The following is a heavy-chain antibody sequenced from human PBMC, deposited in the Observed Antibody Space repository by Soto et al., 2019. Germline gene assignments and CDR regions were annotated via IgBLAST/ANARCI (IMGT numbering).Heavy chain of an antibody. CDR2: IDLSDSYT. Sequence: GESLKISCKGSGYTFTSNWIGWVRQMPGKGLEWMCRIDLSDSYTNYSPSFQGHVTISADKSISTAYLQWSSLKASDTAMYYCARLGYYDILTGLDYYYYGMDVWGQGTTVTVSS. V-gene: IGHV5-10-1*01. CDR3: ARLGYYDILTGLDYYYYGMDV. D-gene: IGHD3-9*01. CDR1: GYTFTSNW. J-gene: IGHJ6*02.